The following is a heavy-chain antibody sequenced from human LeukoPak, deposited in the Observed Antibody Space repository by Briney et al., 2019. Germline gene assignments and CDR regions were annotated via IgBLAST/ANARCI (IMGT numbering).Heavy chain of an antibody. V-gene: IGHV3-23*01. Sequence: GGSLRLSCAASGFTFSSYAMSWVRQAPGKGPEWVSAISGSGGSTYYADSVKGRFTISRDNSKNTLYLQMNSLRAEDTAVYYCAKGGTVTTFHYYYYMDVWGKGTTVTISS. D-gene: IGHD4-17*01. CDR3: AKGGTVTTFHYYYYMDV. CDR2: ISGSGGST. CDR1: GFTFSSYA. J-gene: IGHJ6*03.